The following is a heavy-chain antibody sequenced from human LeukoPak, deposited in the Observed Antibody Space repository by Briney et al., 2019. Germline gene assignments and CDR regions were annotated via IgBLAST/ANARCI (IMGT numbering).Heavy chain of an antibody. CDR2: IIPILGIA. CDR1: GGTFSSYA. D-gene: IGHD6-19*01. J-gene: IGHJ4*02. Sequence: SVKVSCKASGGTFSSYAISWVRRAPGQGLEWMGRIIPILGIANYAQKFQGRVTITADKSTSTAYMELSSLRSEDTAVYYCAREALSSGWYDYWGQGTLVTVSS. CDR3: AREALSSGWYDY. V-gene: IGHV1-69*04.